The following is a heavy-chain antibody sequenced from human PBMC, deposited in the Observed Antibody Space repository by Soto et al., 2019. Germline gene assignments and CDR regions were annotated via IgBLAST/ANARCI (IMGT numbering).Heavy chain of an antibody. J-gene: IGHJ5*02. D-gene: IGHD4-4*01. V-gene: IGHV3-53*01. CDR1: GFTVSNTY. CDR3: ARALQVAKGAFEP. CDR2: IYTAGGT. Sequence: GGSLRLSCAASGFTVSNTYMTWVRQPPGKGLECVSVIYTAGGTNYADSVKGRFIISTDNSKNTLYLQMNSLRAEDTAVYYCARALQVAKGAFEPWGQGTLVTVS.